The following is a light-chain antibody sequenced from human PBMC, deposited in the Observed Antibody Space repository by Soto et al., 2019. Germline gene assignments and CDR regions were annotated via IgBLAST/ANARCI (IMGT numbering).Light chain of an antibody. CDR3: QQYGSSPYT. Sequence: DIVLTQSPGTLSLSPGERATLSCRASQSVSSSYLVWYQQKPGQAPRLLIYAASSMATGIPDRFSGSGSGTDFSLTISRLEPEDFAVYYCQQYGSSPYTFGQGTRLEIK. V-gene: IGKV3-20*01. J-gene: IGKJ2*01. CDR2: AAS. CDR1: QSVSSSY.